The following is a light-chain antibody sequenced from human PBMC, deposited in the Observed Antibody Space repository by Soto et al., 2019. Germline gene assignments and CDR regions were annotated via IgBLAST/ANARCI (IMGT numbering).Light chain of an antibody. CDR2: GAS. CDR1: QSVSSSY. Sequence: EIVLTQSPGTLSLSPGERATLSCRASQSVSSSYLAWYQQKPGQAPRLLIYGASSRATGIPDRFSGSGSGTDFTLTISRLEPEDFAVYYCQQYGSPPPYTFGQGTK. V-gene: IGKV3-20*01. CDR3: QQYGSPPPYT. J-gene: IGKJ2*01.